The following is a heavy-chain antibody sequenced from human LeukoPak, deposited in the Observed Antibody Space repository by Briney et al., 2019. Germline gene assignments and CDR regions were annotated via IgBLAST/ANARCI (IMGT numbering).Heavy chain of an antibody. CDR1: GGSISSYY. CDR3: ARDPRWYYDSSGYRPTDAFDI. J-gene: IGHJ3*02. V-gene: IGHV4-4*07. Sequence: SETLSLTCTVSGGSISSYYWSWIRQPAGKGLEWIGRIYTSGSTNYNPSLKSRVTMSVDTPKNQFSLKLSSVTAADTAVYYCARDPRWYYDSSGYRPTDAFDIWGQGTMVTVSS. CDR2: IYTSGST. D-gene: IGHD3-22*01.